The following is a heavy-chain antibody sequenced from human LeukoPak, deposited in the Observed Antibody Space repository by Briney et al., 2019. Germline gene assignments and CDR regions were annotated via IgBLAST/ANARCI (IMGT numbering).Heavy chain of an antibody. CDR2: IIPIFGIA. CDR1: GGTFSSYA. CDR3: AITGGYSSGYYFDY. V-gene: IGHV1-69*04. D-gene: IGHD3-22*01. J-gene: IGHJ4*02. Sequence: SVTVSCKASGGTFSSYAISWVRQAPGQGLEWMGRIIPIFGIANYAQKFQGRVTITADKSTSTAYMELSSLRSEDTAVYYCAITGGYSSGYYFDYWGQGTLVTVSS.